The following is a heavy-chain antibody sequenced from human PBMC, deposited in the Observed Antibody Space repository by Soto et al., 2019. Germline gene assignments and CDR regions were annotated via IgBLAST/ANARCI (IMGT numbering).Heavy chain of an antibody. Sequence: QVQLVQSGAEEKKPGASVKVSCKTSGYTFTNYFIHWVRQGPGQRLEWMGWINAGNGDTQYSQNFQGRVTITRDTSASTVYMDLRSLKSEDTAVYYCTREDYWGQGTLVTVSS. CDR3: TREDY. CDR1: GYTFTNYF. V-gene: IGHV1-3*05. CDR2: INAGNGDT. J-gene: IGHJ4*02.